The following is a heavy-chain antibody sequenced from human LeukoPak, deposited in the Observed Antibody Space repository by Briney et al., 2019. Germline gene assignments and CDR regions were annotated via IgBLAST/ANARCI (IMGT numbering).Heavy chain of an antibody. Sequence: SETLSLTCTVSGGSISSYYWSWIRQPPGKGLEWIGYIYYSGSTNYNPSLRSRVTISVDTSKHQLSLNLRSVIAADTAVYYCARHFDWLLTSFDPWGQGTLVTVSS. CDR2: IYYSGST. D-gene: IGHD3-9*01. J-gene: IGHJ5*02. CDR3: ARHFDWLLTSFDP. V-gene: IGHV4-59*08. CDR1: GGSISSYY.